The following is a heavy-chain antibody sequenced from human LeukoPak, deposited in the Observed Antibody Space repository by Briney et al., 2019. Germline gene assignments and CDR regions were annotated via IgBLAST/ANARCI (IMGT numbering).Heavy chain of an antibody. V-gene: IGHV4-34*01. D-gene: IGHD6-19*01. Sequence: SETLSLTCAVYGGSFSGYYWSWIRQPPGKGLEWIGEINHSGSANYSPSLKSRVTISVDTSKSQFSLKLSSVTAADTAVYYCARGTGSRRWLDKVYFDYWGQGTLVTVSS. CDR1: GGSFSGYY. J-gene: IGHJ4*02. CDR2: INHSGSA. CDR3: ARGTGSRRWLDKVYFDY.